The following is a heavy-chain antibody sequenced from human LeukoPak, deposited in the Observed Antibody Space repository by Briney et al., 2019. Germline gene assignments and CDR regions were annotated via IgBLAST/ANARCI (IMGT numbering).Heavy chain of an antibody. J-gene: IGHJ4*02. Sequence: ASVKVSCKASGYTFTSYGISWVRQAPGQGLEWMGWISAYNGNTNYAQKLQGRVTMTTDTSTSTAYMELRSLRSDDTAVYYRAREGGPYYDFWSGYYPFDYWGQGTLVTVSS. D-gene: IGHD3-3*01. CDR3: AREGGPYYDFWSGYYPFDY. CDR2: ISAYNGNT. CDR1: GYTFTSYG. V-gene: IGHV1-18*01.